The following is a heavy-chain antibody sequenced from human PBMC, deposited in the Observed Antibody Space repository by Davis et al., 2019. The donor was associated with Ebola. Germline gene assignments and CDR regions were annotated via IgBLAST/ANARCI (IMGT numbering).Heavy chain of an antibody. D-gene: IGHD4-17*01. J-gene: IGHJ4*02. CDR1: GFTFSSYS. CDR3: AKGTSTVTTTFDY. V-gene: IGHV3-21*04. CDR2: ISSSSSYI. Sequence: PGGSLRLSCAASGFTFSSYSMNWVRQAPGKGLEWVSSISSSSSYIYYADSVKGRFTISRDNAKNSLYLQMNSLRAEDTALYYCAKGTSTVTTTFDYWGQGTLVTVSS.